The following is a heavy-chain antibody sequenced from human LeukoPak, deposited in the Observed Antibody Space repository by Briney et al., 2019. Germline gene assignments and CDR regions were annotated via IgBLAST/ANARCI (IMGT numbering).Heavy chain of an antibody. V-gene: IGHV3-30*04. CDR2: ISYDGSNK. Sequence: PGGSLRPSCAASGFTFSSSAMHWVRQAPGKGLEWVVVISYDGSNKYYADSVKGRFTISRDNTNNTLYLQMNSLRAEDRAVYYCASEEHDGGDYMVPIDYWGQGTLVTVSS. CDR3: ASEEHDGGDYMVPIDY. D-gene: IGHD4-17*01. J-gene: IGHJ4*02. CDR1: GFTFSSSA.